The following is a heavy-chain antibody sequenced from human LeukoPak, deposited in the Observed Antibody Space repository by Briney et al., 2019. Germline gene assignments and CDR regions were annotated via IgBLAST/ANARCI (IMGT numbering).Heavy chain of an antibody. D-gene: IGHD4-17*01. Sequence: PGGSLRLSCAASGFTFSSYAMHWVRQAPGKGLEWVAVISYDGSNKYYAASVRGRFTISRDNSKTTLYLQMNSLRAEDTAVYYCARDQPEGDYVSWGQGTLVTVSS. J-gene: IGHJ5*02. CDR3: ARDQPEGDYVS. CDR2: ISYDGSNK. CDR1: GFTFSSYA. V-gene: IGHV3-30-3*01.